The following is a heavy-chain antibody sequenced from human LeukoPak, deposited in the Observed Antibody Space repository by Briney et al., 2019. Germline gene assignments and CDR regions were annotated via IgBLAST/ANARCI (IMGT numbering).Heavy chain of an antibody. V-gene: IGHV3-30*18. D-gene: IGHD3-10*01. CDR1: GFTFSSYG. CDR3: AKDQGYYGSGRGMDV. J-gene: IGHJ6*02. CDR2: ISYDGSNK. Sequence: GGSLRLSCAASGFTFSSYGMHWVRQAPGKGLEWVAVISYDGSNKYYADSVKGRFTISRGNSKNTLYLQMNSLRAEDTAVYYCAKDQGYYGSGRGMDVWGQGTTVTVSS.